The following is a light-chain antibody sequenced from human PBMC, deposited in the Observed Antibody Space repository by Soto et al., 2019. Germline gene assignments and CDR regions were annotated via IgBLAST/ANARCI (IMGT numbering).Light chain of an antibody. J-gene: IGLJ3*02. CDR1: NSDVGAYTL. CDR2: AVT. CDR3: FSYTASDMWV. V-gene: IGLV2-11*01. Sequence: QSALTQPRSVSGSPGQSVNISCTGTNSDVGAYTLVSWYQQLPGKAPKLIISAVTYRPSGVPDRFSGSKSGNTASLTISGLQTEDEADYYCFSYTASDMWVFGGGTKVTVL.